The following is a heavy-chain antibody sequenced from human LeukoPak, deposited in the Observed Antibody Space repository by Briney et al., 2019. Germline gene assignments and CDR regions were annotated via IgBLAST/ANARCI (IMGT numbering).Heavy chain of an antibody. CDR2: FYYSGSA. V-gene: IGHV4-59*01. CDR3: ARGKWVQSPFDY. D-gene: IGHD5-18*01. Sequence: SETLSLTCTVSGGSISSYYWSWIRQPPGKGLEWIGYFYYSGSANYNPSLKSRVTISLDTSKNHFSLKLSSVAAADTAVYYCARGKWVQSPFDYRGQGTLVTVSS. J-gene: IGHJ4*02. CDR1: GGSISSYY.